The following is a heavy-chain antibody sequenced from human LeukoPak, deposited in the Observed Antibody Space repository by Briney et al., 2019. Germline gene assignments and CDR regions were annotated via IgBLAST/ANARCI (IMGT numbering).Heavy chain of an antibody. CDR2: IYPEGGET. V-gene: IGHV1-24*01. J-gene: IGHJ4*02. CDR1: GYTLTELS. D-gene: IGHD3-16*01. CDR3: ATGALGGRLHDY. Sequence: ASVKVSXKVSGYTLTELSMHWVRQAPGKGLEWMGGIYPEGGETIYAQKFQGRVTITEDTSTDTPYMELSSLRSAGTAVYYCATGALGGRLHDYWGQGTLVTVSS.